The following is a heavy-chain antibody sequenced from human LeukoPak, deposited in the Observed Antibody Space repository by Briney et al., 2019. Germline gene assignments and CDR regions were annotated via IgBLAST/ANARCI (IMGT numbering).Heavy chain of an antibody. CDR1: GFTFSTYA. J-gene: IGHJ4*02. D-gene: IGHD6-6*01. V-gene: IGHV3-23*01. CDR2: INSNGDEI. Sequence: GGSLRLSCAASGFTFSTYAMTWVRQAPGKGLEWVSGINSNGDEIYYADSVRGRFTISRDNSNNALYLQIDSLRAEDTAVYYCANWIGSSSRDYWGQGTLVTVSS. CDR3: ANWIGSSSRDY.